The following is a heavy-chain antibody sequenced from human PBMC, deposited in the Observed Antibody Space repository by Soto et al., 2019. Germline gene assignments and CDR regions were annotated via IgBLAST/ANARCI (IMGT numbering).Heavy chain of an antibody. CDR1: GGAFSGYY. J-gene: IGHJ6*02. V-gene: IGHV4-34*01. Sequence: SETLSLTCAVYGGAFSGYYWSWIRQPPGKGLEWIGEINHSGSTNYNPSLKSRVTISVDTSKNQFSLKLSSVTAADTAVYYCARIHYGSGSYYYYYYYGIELWGQGPTVTVPS. CDR2: INHSGST. D-gene: IGHD3-10*01. CDR3: ARIHYGSGSYYYYYYYGIEL.